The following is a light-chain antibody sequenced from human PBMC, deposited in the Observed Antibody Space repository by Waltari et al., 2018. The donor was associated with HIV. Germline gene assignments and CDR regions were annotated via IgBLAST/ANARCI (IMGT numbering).Light chain of an antibody. Sequence: QSVLTQPPSVSAAPGQRVTISCSGSSSNIGNNYVSWYQQLPRTAPKLLIYENNKRPSGIPDRFSASKSGTSATLSITGLQTGDEADYYCGTWDSSLSAFVFGTGTTVTVL. CDR1: SSNIGNNY. V-gene: IGLV1-51*01. CDR2: ENN. J-gene: IGLJ1*01. CDR3: GTWDSSLSAFV.